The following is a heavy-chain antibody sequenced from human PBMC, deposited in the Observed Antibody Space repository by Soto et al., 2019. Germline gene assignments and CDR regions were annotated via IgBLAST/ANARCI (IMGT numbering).Heavy chain of an antibody. CDR2: ISSSGSTI. CDR3: ARDRPDILTGYYKGLVDY. Sequence: GGSLRLSCAASGFTFSDYYMSWIRQAPGKGLEWVSYISSSGSTIYYADSVKGRFTISRDNAKNSLYLQMNSLRAEDTAVFYFARDRPDILTGYYKGLVDYWGQGTLVTVSS. J-gene: IGHJ4*02. V-gene: IGHV3-11*01. D-gene: IGHD3-9*01. CDR1: GFTFSDYY.